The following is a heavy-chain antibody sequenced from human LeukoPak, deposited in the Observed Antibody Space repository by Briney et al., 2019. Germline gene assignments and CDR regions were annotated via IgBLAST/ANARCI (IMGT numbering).Heavy chain of an antibody. CDR1: GFTFSSYA. D-gene: IGHD5-12*01. CDR3: AKVGGYSYASGLNEIDY. V-gene: IGHV3-23*01. J-gene: IGHJ4*02. Sequence: PGRSLRLSCAASGFTFSSYAMHWVRQAPGKGLEWVSAISGSGGSTYYADSVKGRFTISRDNSKNTLYLQMNTLRAEDTAVYYCAKVGGYSYASGLNEIDYWGQGTLVTVSS. CDR2: ISGSGGST.